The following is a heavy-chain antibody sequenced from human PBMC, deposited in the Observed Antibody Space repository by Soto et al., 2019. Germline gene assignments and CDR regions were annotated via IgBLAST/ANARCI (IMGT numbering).Heavy chain of an antibody. J-gene: IGHJ4*02. V-gene: IGHV4-59*01. CDR2: IYYSGST. CDR1: GGSISSYY. D-gene: IGHD2-15*01. CDR3: ARVYCSGGSCYSHVDY. Sequence: SETLSLTCTVSGGSISSYYWSWIRQPPGKGLEWIGYIYYSGSTNYNPSLKSRVTISVDTSKNQFSLKLSSVTAADTAVYYCARVYCSGGSCYSHVDYWGQGTLVTVSS.